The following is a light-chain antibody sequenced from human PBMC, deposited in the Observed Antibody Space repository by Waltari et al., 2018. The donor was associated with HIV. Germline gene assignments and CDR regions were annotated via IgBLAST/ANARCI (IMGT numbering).Light chain of an antibody. CDR2: GAS. V-gene: IGKV3-15*01. J-gene: IGKJ1*01. Sequence: EIVLTQSPASLSASPGDRVILSCRASQSVSADLAWYKQKVGQAPRLLAFGASTRATAIPIRFGVSGSGRVFSLTIDSLQSEDFAVYYCQQYHSWPWTFGQGTKVEVK. CDR1: QSVSAD. CDR3: QQYHSWPWT.